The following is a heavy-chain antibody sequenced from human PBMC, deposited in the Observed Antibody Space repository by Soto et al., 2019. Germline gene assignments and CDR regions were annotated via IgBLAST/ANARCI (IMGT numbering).Heavy chain of an antibody. CDR2: ITDSGGST. D-gene: IGHD2-2*01. Sequence: GGSLRLSGAASGFAFSTYAMTWVRQAPGKGLAWVSRITDSGGSTDYTDSVKGRFTISRDNSKNTLYLQMYSLRADDTAIYYCAKDGCSSASCYSNYWGQGTLVTVSS. CDR1: GFAFSTYA. CDR3: AKDGCSSASCYSNY. J-gene: IGHJ4*02. V-gene: IGHV3-23*01.